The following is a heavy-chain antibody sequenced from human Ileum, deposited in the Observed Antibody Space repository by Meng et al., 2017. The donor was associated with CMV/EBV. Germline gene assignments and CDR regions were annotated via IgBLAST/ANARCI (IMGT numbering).Heavy chain of an antibody. Sequence: EVQLVESGGGSLPRGGSLRLFCVASGFTVSLYYLSWVRQSPRKGLEWISVIYSGDTTYYADCVKGRFTISRDNSKNTLFLQMNSLRADDTAVYYCARGPLLGWFDPWGQGTLVTVSS. CDR2: IYSGDTT. CDR3: ARGPLLGWFDP. J-gene: IGHJ5*02. CDR1: GFTVSLYY. V-gene: IGHV3-53*01. D-gene: IGHD1-26*01.